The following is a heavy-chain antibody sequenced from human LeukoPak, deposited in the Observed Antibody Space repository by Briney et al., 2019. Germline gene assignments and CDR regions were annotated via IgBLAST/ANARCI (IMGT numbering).Heavy chain of an antibody. V-gene: IGHV4-59*01. CDR2: AST. Sequence: ASTNYNPSLKSRVTISVDTSKNQFSLKLSSVTAADTAVYYCARAKYTSGYYPFDYWGQGTLVTVSS. CDR3: ARAKYTSGYYPFDY. D-gene: IGHD3-22*01. J-gene: IGHJ4*02.